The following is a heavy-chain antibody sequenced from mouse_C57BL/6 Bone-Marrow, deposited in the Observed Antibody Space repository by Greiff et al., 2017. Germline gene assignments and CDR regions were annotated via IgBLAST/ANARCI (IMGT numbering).Heavy chain of an antibody. Sequence: EVKLVESGGGLVKPGGSLKLSCAASGFTFSSYTMSWVRQTPEKRLEWVATISGGGGNTYYPDSVRGRFTICSDTAKNTLYLQMSSLRSEDTAFYYCARGYYYGSSLYFDYWGQGTTLTVSS. CDR3: ARGYYYGSSLYFDY. V-gene: IGHV5-9*01. CDR1: GFTFSSYT. D-gene: IGHD1-1*01. CDR2: ISGGGGNT. J-gene: IGHJ2*01.